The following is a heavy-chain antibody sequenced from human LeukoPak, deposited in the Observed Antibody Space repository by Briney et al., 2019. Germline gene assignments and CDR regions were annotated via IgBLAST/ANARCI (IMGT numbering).Heavy chain of an antibody. J-gene: IGHJ6*02. D-gene: IGHD3-10*01. V-gene: IGHV3-23*01. Sequence: GGSLRLSCAASGFTFSSYAMSWVRQAPGKGLEWVSAISGSGGSTYYADSEKGRFTISRDNSKNTLYLQMNSLRAEDTAVYYCAKEIQAEYYYGSGSSNYYYYGMDVWGQGTTVTVSS. CDR2: ISGSGGST. CDR1: GFTFSSYA. CDR3: AKEIQAEYYYGSGSSNYYYYGMDV.